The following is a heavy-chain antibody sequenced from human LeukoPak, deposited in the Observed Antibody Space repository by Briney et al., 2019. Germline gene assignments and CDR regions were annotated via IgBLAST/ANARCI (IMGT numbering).Heavy chain of an antibody. CDR1: GYTFTSYA. Sequence: ASVKVSCKASGYTFTSYAMNWVRQAPGQGLEWMGWINTNTGNPTYAQGFTGRFVFSLDTSVSTAYLQISSLKAEDTAVYYRARGYSSSWYVAFDYWGQGTLVTVSS. J-gene: IGHJ4*02. V-gene: IGHV7-4-1*02. CDR3: ARGYSSSWYVAFDY. CDR2: INTNTGNP. D-gene: IGHD6-13*01.